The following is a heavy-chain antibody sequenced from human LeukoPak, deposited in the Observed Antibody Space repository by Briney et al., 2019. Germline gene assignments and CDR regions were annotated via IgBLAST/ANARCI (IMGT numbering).Heavy chain of an antibody. CDR3: ARDRGGDTMVRGALGAFDI. CDR2: ISYDGSNK. Sequence: RRSLRLSCAASGFTFSSYAKHWVRQAPGKVLGWVAVISYDGSNKCYADSVKGRFTISRDNSKNTLYLQMNSLRAEDTAVYYCARDRGGDTMVRGALGAFDIWGQGTMVTVSS. D-gene: IGHD3-10*01. J-gene: IGHJ3*02. V-gene: IGHV3-30-3*01. CDR1: GFTFSSYA.